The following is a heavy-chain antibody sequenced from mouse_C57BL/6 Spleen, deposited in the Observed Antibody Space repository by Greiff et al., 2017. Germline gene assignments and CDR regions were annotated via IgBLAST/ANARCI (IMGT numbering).Heavy chain of an antibody. CDR1: GYTFTSYW. V-gene: IGHV1-50*01. J-gene: IGHJ3*01. CDR3: ARRGYYWFAY. CDR2: IDPSDSYT. Sequence: QVQLQQSGAELVKPGASVKLSCKASGYTFTSYWMQWVKQRPGQGLEWIGEIDPSDSYTNYNQKFKGKATLTVDTSSSTAYMQLSSLTSEDSAVYYCARRGYYWFAYWGQGTLVTVSA. D-gene: IGHD1-1*01.